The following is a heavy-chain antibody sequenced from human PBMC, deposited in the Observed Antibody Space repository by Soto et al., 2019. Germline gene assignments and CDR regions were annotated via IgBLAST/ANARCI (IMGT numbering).Heavy chain of an antibody. Sequence: QITLKESGPTLVKFTETLSLTCTFSGFSLPTSGVGVGWIRQPPGKALEWLALVYWDDDKRYRPSLKSRLTITRDTSKDQVFLTMTNMDPVDTATYYCAHLVGAAYDFWGQGTLVTVSS. CDR1: GFSLPTSGVG. V-gene: IGHV2-5*02. J-gene: IGHJ4*02. D-gene: IGHD1-26*01. CDR2: VYWDDDK. CDR3: AHLVGAAYDF.